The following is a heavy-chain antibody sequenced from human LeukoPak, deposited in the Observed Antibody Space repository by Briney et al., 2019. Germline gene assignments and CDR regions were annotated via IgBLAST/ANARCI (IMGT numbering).Heavy chain of an antibody. CDR3: VRGNYDNRGYSNAFDI. CDR2: IYYNGNT. Sequence: PSETLCLTRTVSGASISSSYWSWVRQPPGKRLEWIGFIYYNGNTNSNPSLKSRVTISADTSKNQFPLKLTSVTAADTAVYYCVRGNYDNRGYSNAFDIWGQGAMVTVSS. J-gene: IGHJ3*02. D-gene: IGHD3-22*01. CDR1: GASISSSY. V-gene: IGHV4-59*01.